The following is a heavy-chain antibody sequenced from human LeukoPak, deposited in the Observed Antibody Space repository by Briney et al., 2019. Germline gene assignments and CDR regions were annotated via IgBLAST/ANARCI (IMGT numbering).Heavy chain of an antibody. V-gene: IGHV3-23*01. CDR2: ISGSGGST. CDR1: GFTFSSYA. J-gene: IGHJ6*02. Sequence: GGSLRLSCAASGFTFSSYAMSWVRQAPGKGLEWVSAISGSGGSTYYADSVKGRFTISRDNSKNTLYLQMNSLRAEDTAVYYCAKASPPDGDPNPYYYYGMDVWGQGTTVTVSS. CDR3: AKASPPDGDPNPYYYYGMDV. D-gene: IGHD4-17*01.